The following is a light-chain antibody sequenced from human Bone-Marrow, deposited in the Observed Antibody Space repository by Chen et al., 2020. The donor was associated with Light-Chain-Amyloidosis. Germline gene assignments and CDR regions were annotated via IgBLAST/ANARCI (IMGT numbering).Light chain of an antibody. CDR2: GVR. V-gene: IGLV2-14*03. CDR1: TSDHYFYDY. Sequence: QSALTQPASVSGSPGQSIALSCSGPTSDHYFYDYVAWYQQYPGKAPKLMLYGVRNRPAGVSDRFSGSQSGNTASLTISGLQAEDEADYYCSSYTSGNTLVFGGGTKLTVL. J-gene: IGLJ3*02. CDR3: SSYTSGNTLV.